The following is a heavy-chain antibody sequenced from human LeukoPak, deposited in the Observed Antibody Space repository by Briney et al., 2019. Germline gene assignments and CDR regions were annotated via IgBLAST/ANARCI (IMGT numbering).Heavy chain of an antibody. CDR1: GYTLTELS. Sequence: GASVKVSCKVSGYTLTELSMHWVRQAPGKGLEWMGGFDPEDGETIYAQKFQGRVTMTEDTSTDTAYMELSSLRSEDTAVYYCARGKGGITMVRGVISHWGQGTLVTVSS. D-gene: IGHD3-10*01. V-gene: IGHV1-24*01. CDR2: FDPEDGET. J-gene: IGHJ4*02. CDR3: ARGKGGITMVRGVISH.